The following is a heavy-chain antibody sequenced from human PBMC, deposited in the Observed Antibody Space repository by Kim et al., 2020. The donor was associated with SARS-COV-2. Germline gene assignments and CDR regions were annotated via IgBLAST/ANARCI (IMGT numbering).Heavy chain of an antibody. J-gene: IGHJ6*02. CDR1: GDSMSRYY. D-gene: IGHD6-6*01. CDR2: IYYSGST. Sequence: SETLSLTCSVSGDSMSRYYWNWIRQSPGKGLEWIGHIYYSGSTNYNPSLKSRVTISVDTSRYQFSLRLSFVTAADTAAYYCARGSPRAGNGMDVWGRGTT. CDR3: ARGSPRAGNGMDV. V-gene: IGHV4-59*13.